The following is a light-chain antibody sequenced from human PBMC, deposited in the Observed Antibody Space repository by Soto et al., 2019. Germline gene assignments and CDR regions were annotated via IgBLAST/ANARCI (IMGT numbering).Light chain of an antibody. V-gene: IGKV3-20*01. CDR3: HQYGNTPYT. J-gene: IGKJ2*01. CDR1: QSVGSSH. CDR2: GAS. Sequence: EIVLTQSPGTLSLSPGERATLSCRASQSVGSSHLAWYQQKPGQAPRLLIYGASSRATGIPDRFSGSGSGTDFTLTISRLEPEDSAVYYCHQYGNTPYTFGQGTRLEIK.